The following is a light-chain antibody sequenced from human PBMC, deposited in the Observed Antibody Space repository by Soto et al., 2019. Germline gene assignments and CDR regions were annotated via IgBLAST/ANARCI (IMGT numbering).Light chain of an antibody. CDR3: SSYAGSNNLRV. CDR2: EVI. J-gene: IGLJ2*01. V-gene: IGLV2-8*01. CDR1: SSDVGGYNY. Sequence: QSSLTQPPSASGSPGQSVTISCTGTSSDVGGYNYVSWYQQHPGKAPKLMIYEVIKQPSGVPDRFSGSKSGNTASLTVTGLQAEDEADYYCSSYAGSNNLRVFGGGTKLTVL.